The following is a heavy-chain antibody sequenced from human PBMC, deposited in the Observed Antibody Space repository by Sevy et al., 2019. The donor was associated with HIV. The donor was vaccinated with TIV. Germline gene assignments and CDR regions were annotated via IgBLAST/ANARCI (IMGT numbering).Heavy chain of an antibody. CDR2: IYPNSGGT. CDR3: ARDARGGTTNSGVDV. J-gene: IGHJ6*02. CDR1: GYTFTDDY. D-gene: IGHD1-7*01. V-gene: IGHV1-2*06. Sequence: ASVKVSCKASGYTFTDDYLHWVRQAPGQGLEWMGRIYPNSGGTGYAEKFQGRVTMTSDTSISTAYMELRNLRFDDTAMYYCARDARGGTTNSGVDVWGQGTTVTVSS.